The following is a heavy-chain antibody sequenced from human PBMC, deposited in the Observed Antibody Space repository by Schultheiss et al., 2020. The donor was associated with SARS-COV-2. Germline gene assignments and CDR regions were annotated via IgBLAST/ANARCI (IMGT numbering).Heavy chain of an antibody. V-gene: IGHV3-7*04. CDR1: GFTFSSYW. CDR2: IKGDGSEK. CDR3: ARSGYSYGPDTQDYYYYYMDV. D-gene: IGHD5-18*01. J-gene: IGHJ6*03. Sequence: GGSLRLSCAASGFTFSSYWMSWVRQAPGKGLEWVANIKGDGSEKYLVDSVKGRFTISRDNAKNSLYLQMNSLRAEDTAVYYCARSGYSYGPDTQDYYYYYMDVWGKGTTVTVSS.